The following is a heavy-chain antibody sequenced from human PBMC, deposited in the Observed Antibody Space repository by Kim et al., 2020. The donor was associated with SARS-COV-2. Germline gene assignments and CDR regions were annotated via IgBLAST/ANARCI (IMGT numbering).Heavy chain of an antibody. CDR2: ISGHGSTT. Sequence: GGSLRLSCAASGFTFSNYAMSWVRQAPGKGLEWVSIISGHGSTTHYAESVKGRFTISRDNSKNTLYLQMNSLRAEDTAVYYCAKGDCGRDSCNTTDSWG. J-gene: IGHJ5*01. D-gene: IGHD2-2*02. CDR3: AKGDCGRDSCNTTDS. V-gene: IGHV3-23*01. CDR1: GFTFSNYA.